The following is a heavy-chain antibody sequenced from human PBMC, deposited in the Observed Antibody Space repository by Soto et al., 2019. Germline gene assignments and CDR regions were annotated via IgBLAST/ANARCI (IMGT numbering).Heavy chain of an antibody. CDR2: IYYSGST. V-gene: IGHV4-39*07. CDR3: TTYKRMIVEI. J-gene: IGHJ4*02. CDR1: GGSISSSSFH. Sequence: PSETLSLTCTVSGGSISSSSFHWGRIRQPPGKGLEWIGSIYYSGSTYYSPSLKSRVTISVDTSKNHFSLKLSSVTAADTAIYYCTTYKRMIVEIWGPGTLVTVSS. D-gene: IGHD3-22*01.